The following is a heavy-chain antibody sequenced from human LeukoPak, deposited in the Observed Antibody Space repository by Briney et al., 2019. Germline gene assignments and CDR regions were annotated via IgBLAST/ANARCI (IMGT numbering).Heavy chain of an antibody. D-gene: IGHD3-10*01. J-gene: IGHJ5*02. CDR2: IYSGGST. V-gene: IGHV3-66*01. Sequence: PGGSLRLSCAASGFTVSSNYMSWVRQAPGKGLEWVSVIYSGGSTYYADSVKGRFTISRDNSKNTLYLQMNSLRAEDTAVYYCARETHYHYYGSGSYWANWFDPWGQGTLVTVSS. CDR1: GFTVSSNY. CDR3: ARETHYHYYGSGSYWANWFDP.